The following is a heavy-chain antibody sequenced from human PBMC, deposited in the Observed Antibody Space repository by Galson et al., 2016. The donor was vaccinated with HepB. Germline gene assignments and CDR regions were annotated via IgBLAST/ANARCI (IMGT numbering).Heavy chain of an antibody. D-gene: IGHD3-16*01. Sequence: SETLSLTCSVSGASIGRNQWSWIRQPPGKGLEWIGYIDDSGNTKYSPPLKSRVTISVDTSKNQFSLNVTSVTGGDTAVYFCARDVGHLYGLRFFYGMDVWGQGTTVTV. J-gene: IGHJ6*02. CDR1: GASIGRNQ. CDR2: IDDSGNT. CDR3: ARDVGHLYGLRFFYGMDV. V-gene: IGHV4-59*01.